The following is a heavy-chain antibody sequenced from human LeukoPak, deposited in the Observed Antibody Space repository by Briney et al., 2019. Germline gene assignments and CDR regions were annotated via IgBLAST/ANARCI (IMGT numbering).Heavy chain of an antibody. J-gene: IGHJ4*02. D-gene: IGHD6-13*01. Sequence: GGSLRLSCAASGFTFSNYGMHWVRQAPGKGLEWVAVIWYDGSNKYYADSVKGRFTISRDNSKNTLYPQMSSLRAEDTAVYYCARDASSWYFDYWGQGTLVTVSS. CDR2: IWYDGSNK. CDR3: ARDASSWYFDY. V-gene: IGHV3-33*01. CDR1: GFTFSNYG.